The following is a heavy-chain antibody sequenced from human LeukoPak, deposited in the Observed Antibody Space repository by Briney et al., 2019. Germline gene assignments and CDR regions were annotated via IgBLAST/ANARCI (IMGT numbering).Heavy chain of an antibody. D-gene: IGHD3-22*01. CDR2: ISYDGSNK. J-gene: IGHJ3*02. Sequence: PGGYLRLSCAASGFTFSSYGMHWVRQAPGKGLEWVAVISYDGSNKYYADSVKGRFTISRDNSKNTLYLQMNSLRAEDTAVYYCAKDPSGVYDSSGYYYGRWAFDIWGQGTMVTVSS. CDR1: GFTFSSYG. CDR3: AKDPSGVYDSSGYYYGRWAFDI. V-gene: IGHV3-30*18.